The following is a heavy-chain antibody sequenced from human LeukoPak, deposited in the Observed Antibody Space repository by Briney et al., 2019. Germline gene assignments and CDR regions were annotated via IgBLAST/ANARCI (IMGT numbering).Heavy chain of an antibody. Sequence: GGSLRLSCAASGFTLSSYEMNWDRQAPGKGLEWDSYISSSGSTTYYADSVKGRFTISRDNAKNSLYLQMNSRRAEDTAVYYCTRWDYWGQGTLVTVSS. CDR1: GFTLSSYE. CDR2: ISSSGSTT. V-gene: IGHV3-48*03. J-gene: IGHJ4*02. CDR3: TRWDY.